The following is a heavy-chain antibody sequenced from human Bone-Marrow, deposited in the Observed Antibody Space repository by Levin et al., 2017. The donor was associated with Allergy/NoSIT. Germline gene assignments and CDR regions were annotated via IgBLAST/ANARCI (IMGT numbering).Heavy chain of an antibody. Sequence: SETLSLTCTVSGGSISSSSYYWGWIRQPPGTGLEWIGSIYYSGSTYYNPSLKSRVTISVDTSKNQFSLKLSSVTAADTAVYYCARRGCSGGSCYWYFDYWGQGTLVTVSS. D-gene: IGHD2-15*01. CDR1: GGSISSSSYY. CDR3: ARRGCSGGSCYWYFDY. CDR2: IYYSGST. V-gene: IGHV4-39*01. J-gene: IGHJ4*02.